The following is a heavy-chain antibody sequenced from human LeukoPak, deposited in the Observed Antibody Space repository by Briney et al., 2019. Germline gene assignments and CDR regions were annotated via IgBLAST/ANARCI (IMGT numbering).Heavy chain of an antibody. Sequence: GGSLRLSCAASGFTFRSYWMSWVRQAPGKGLEWVANIKQDGSEKNYVDSVKGRFTISRDNAKNSLYLQMNSLRAEDTAVYYCASGATLVSVWGQGTTVTVSS. CDR1: GFTFRSYW. CDR2: IKQDGSEK. J-gene: IGHJ6*02. CDR3: ASGATLVSV. V-gene: IGHV3-7*01. D-gene: IGHD1-26*01.